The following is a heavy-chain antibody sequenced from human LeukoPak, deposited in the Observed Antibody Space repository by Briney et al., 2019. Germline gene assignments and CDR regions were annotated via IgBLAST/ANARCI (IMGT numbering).Heavy chain of an antibody. Sequence: SETLSLTCSVSGGSFDSKYWSWIPQPPGKGLGWIGYIYASGSTNFHPSLRSRVAMSIDTTKNPFSLKVYSVTAADTAVYYCANCIRNVHYYMYGWGKGTTVIVSS. CDR3: ANCIRNVHYYMYG. D-gene: IGHD1-1*01. V-gene: IGHV4-4*09. J-gene: IGHJ6*03. CDR1: GGSFDSKY. CDR2: IYASGST.